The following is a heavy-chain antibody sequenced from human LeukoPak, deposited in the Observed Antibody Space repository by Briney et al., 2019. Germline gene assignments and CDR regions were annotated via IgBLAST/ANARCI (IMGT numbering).Heavy chain of an antibody. V-gene: IGHV1-46*01. CDR3: ARSHYDFWSGYYTELFDY. D-gene: IGHD3-3*01. Sequence: ASVKVSCKASGYTFTSYGISWVRQAPGQGLEWRGIINPSGGSTSYAQKFQGRVTMTRDMSTSTVYMELSSLRSEDTAVYYCARSHYDFWSGYYTELFDYWGQGTLVTVSS. CDR1: GYTFTSYG. CDR2: INPSGGST. J-gene: IGHJ4*02.